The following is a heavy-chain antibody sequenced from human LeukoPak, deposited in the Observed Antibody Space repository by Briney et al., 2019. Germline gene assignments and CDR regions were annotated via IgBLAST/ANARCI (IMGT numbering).Heavy chain of an antibody. Sequence: SVKVSCKASGGTFSSYAISWVRQAPGQGLEWMGGIIPIFGTANYAHKFQGRVTITADESTSTAYMELSSLRSEDTAVYYCARDRGCSSTSCTADYYYYYMDVWGKGTTVTVSS. V-gene: IGHV1-69*01. CDR2: IIPIFGTA. CDR1: GGTFSSYA. D-gene: IGHD2-2*01. CDR3: ARDRGCSSTSCTADYYYYYMDV. J-gene: IGHJ6*03.